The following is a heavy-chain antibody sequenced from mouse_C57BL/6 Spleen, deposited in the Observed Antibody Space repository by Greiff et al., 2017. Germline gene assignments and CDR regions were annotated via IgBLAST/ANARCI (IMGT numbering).Heavy chain of an antibody. CDR3: ARSLYDGYYDYAMDY. D-gene: IGHD2-3*01. J-gene: IGHJ4*01. CDR1: GFTFTDYY. CDR2: IRNKANGYTT. V-gene: IGHV7-3*01. Sequence: EVKLMESGGGLVQPGGSLSLSCAASGFTFTDYYMSWVRQPPGKALEWLGFIRNKANGYTTEYSASVKGRFTISRDNSQSILYLQMNALRAEDSATYYCARSLYDGYYDYAMDYWGQGTSVTVSS.